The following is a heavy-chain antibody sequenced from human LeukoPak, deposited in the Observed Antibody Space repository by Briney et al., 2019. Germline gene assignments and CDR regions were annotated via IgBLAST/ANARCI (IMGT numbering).Heavy chain of an antibody. J-gene: IGHJ4*02. CDR2: ITYRGSG. CDR3: GVYGGDWRFDF. V-gene: IGHV4-34*01. D-gene: IGHD2-21*02. Sequence: SETLSLTCAVYDGFDSYYMTIVRQPPGKGLEWVGEITYRGSGNYNPSLKGRATISINVSQRQFSLSLRSVTAADTATYYCGVYGGDWRFDFWGQGTPITVSS. CDR1: DGFDSYY.